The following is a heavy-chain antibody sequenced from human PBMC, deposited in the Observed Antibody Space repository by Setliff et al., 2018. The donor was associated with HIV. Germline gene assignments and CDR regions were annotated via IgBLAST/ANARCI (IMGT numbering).Heavy chain of an antibody. CDR3: ARSAYDILTVEWYFDY. V-gene: IGHV4-39*07. J-gene: IGHJ4*02. CDR2: MYYSGST. Sequence: SETLSLTCTVSGGSINSSLYYWAWIRQPPGKGLEWIGNMYYSGSTNYNPSLKSRVTMSVDTSKNQFSLNLSSVTAADTAVYYCARSAYDILTVEWYFDYWGQGTLVTVSS. CDR1: GGSINSSLYY. D-gene: IGHD3-9*01.